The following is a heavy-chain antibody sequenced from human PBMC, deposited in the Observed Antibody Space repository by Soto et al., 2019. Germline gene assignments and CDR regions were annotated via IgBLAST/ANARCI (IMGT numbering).Heavy chain of an antibody. Sequence: ASVKVSCKTSGYTFTNHGINWVRQAPGQGLEWMGWINPYNANTNYAQKLQGRVTMTTDTSTSTAYMDLRSLTSDDTAVYYCARDRVAGIWGDAFDIWGQDTMFTVSS. D-gene: IGHD3-16*01. J-gene: IGHJ3*02. CDR1: GYTFTNHG. CDR2: INPYNANT. V-gene: IGHV1-18*04. CDR3: ARDRVAGIWGDAFDI.